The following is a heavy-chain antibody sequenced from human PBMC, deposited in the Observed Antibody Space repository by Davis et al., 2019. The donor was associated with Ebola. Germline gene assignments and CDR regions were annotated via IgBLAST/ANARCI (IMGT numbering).Heavy chain of an antibody. J-gene: IGHJ6*04. CDR2: IIPIFGTA. D-gene: IGHD3-10*01. CDR1: GGTFSSYT. V-gene: IGHV1-69*13. Sequence: AASVKVSCKASGGTFSSYTISWVRQAPGQGLEWMGGIIPIFGTANYAPKFQGRVTITADESTSTAYMELSRLRSDDTAVYYCGRATLWFGESYGRDVWGKGTTVTVSS. CDR3: GRATLWFGESYGRDV.